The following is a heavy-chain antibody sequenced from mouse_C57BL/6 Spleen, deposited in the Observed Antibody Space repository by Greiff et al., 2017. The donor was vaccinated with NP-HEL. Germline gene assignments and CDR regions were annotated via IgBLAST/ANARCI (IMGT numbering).Heavy chain of an antibody. Sequence: EVQLQQSGPELVKPGASVKISCKASGYTYTDYYMNWVKQSHGKSLEWIGDINPNNGGTSYNQKFKGKATLTVDKSSSTAYMELRSLTSEDSAVYYCARPLYYGYSWFAYWGQGTLVTVSA. J-gene: IGHJ3*01. CDR1: GYTYTDYY. V-gene: IGHV1-26*01. CDR2: INPNNGGT. D-gene: IGHD2-2*01. CDR3: ARPLYYGYSWFAY.